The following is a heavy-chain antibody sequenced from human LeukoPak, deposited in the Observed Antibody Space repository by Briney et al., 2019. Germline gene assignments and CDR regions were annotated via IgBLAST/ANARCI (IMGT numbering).Heavy chain of an antibody. CDR1: GGSISSSHW. V-gene: IGHV4-4*02. D-gene: IGHD1-26*01. CDR2: IHHSGST. Sequence: SETLSLTCTVSGGSISSSHWWGWVRQPPGEGLEWVGEIHHSGSTNSNPSLKSRVNISVDKPKNQFSLRLNSVTAADTAVYYCAREFVQGSSLPYFDYWGQGTLVTVSS. CDR3: AREFVQGSSLPYFDY. J-gene: IGHJ4*02.